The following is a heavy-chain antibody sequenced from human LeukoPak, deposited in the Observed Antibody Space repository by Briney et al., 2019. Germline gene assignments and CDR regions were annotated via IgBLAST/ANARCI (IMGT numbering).Heavy chain of an antibody. Sequence: ASVKVSCKASGYTFTGYYMHWVRQAPGQGLEWMGWINPNSGGTNYAQKFQGRVTMTSDTSISTAYMELSGLRSDDTAVYFCARDLTAGGDGQGYWGQGTLVTVSS. CDR3: ARDLTAGGDGQGY. CDR1: GYTFTGYY. D-gene: IGHD2-21*01. V-gene: IGHV1-2*02. J-gene: IGHJ4*02. CDR2: INPNSGGT.